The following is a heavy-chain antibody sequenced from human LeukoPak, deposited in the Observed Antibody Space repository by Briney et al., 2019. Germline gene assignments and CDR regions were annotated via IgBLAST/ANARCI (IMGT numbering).Heavy chain of an antibody. V-gene: IGHV4-39*01. CDR1: GGSISSSSYY. CDR2: IYYSGST. D-gene: IGHD2-15*01. J-gene: IGHJ1*01. Sequence: SETLSLTCTVSGGSISSSSYYWGWIRQPPGKGLEWIGSIYYSGSTYYNPSLKSRVTISVDTSKNQFSLKLSSVTAADTAMYYCARHACNSGSCYAEYFQHWGQGTLVTVSS. CDR3: ARHACNSGSCYAEYFQH.